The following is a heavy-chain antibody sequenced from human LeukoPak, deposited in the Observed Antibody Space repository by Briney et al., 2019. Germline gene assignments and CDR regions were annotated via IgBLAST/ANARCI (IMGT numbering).Heavy chain of an antibody. CDR2: ISSSGSTI. D-gene: IGHD6-6*01. CDR1: GFTFSDYY. V-gene: IGHV3-11*04. CDR3: ARETSSSSWGAFDI. J-gene: IGHJ3*02. Sequence: GXSLRLSCAASGFTFSDYYMSLIRQAPGKGLEWVSYISSSGSTIYYADSVKGRFTISRDNAKNSLYLQMNSLRAEDTAVYYCARETSSSSWGAFDIWGQGTMVTVSS.